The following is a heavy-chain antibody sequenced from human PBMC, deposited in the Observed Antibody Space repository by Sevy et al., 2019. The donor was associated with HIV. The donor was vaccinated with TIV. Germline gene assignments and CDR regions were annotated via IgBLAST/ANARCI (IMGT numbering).Heavy chain of an antibody. J-gene: IGHJ6*02. CDR2: IYYSGST. Sequence: SETLSLTCTVSGGSISSSSYYWGWIRQPPGKGLEWIGSIYYSGSTYYNPSLKSRVTISVDTSKNHFSLKLSSVTAADTAVYYCAIQSLRYYGMDVWGQGTTVTVSS. V-gene: IGHV4-39*01. CDR3: AIQSLRYYGMDV. CDR1: GGSISSSSYY.